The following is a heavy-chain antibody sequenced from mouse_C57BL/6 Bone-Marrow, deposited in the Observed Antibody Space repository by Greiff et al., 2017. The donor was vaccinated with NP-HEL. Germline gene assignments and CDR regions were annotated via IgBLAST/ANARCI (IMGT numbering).Heavy chain of an antibody. V-gene: IGHV14-2*01. CDR1: GINITDYY. J-gene: IGHJ1*03. D-gene: IGHD1-1*01. Sequence: VQLQQSGAELVKPGASVKLSCTASGINITDYYMHWVKQRTEQGLEWIGRIDPEDGETKYAPKFQGKATITADTSSNTAYLQLSSLTSEDTAVYYCARDYGREDWYFDVWGTGTTVTVSS. CDR2: IDPEDGET. CDR3: ARDYGREDWYFDV.